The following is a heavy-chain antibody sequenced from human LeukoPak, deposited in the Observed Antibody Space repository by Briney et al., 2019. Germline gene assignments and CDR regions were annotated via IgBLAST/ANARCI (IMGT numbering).Heavy chain of an antibody. CDR2: FYYSGST. Sequence: SETLSLTCTVSGGSTSSTTYYWGWIRQPPGKGLEWIGSFYYSGSTYYNPSLKSRVTMSVDTSKNQFSLRLSSVTAADTAVYYCARDSYSSTWSPSYYFDYWGQGTLVTVSS. CDR3: ARDSYSSTWSPSYYFDY. CDR1: GGSTSSTTYY. J-gene: IGHJ4*02. V-gene: IGHV4-39*07. D-gene: IGHD6-13*01.